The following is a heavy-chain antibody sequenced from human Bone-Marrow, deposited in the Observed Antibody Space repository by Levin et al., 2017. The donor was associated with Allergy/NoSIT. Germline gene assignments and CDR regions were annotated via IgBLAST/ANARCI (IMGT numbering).Heavy chain of an antibody. CDR2: ISSNGGST. D-gene: IGHD2-2*02. CDR1: GFTFSSYA. V-gene: IGHV3-64*01. CDR3: ARGPYCSSTSCYNFGRNFFDP. J-gene: IGHJ5*02. Sequence: PGGSLRLSCAASGFTFSSYAMHWVRQAPGKGLEYVSAISSNGGSTYYANSVKGRFTISRDNSKNTLYLQMGSLRAEDMAVYYCARGPYCSSTSCYNFGRNFFDPWGQGTLVTVSS.